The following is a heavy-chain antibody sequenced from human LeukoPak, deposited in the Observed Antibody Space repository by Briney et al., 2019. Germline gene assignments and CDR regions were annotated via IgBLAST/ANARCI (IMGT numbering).Heavy chain of an antibody. CDR1: GYRFTDYW. Sequence: GESLKISCKGSGYRFTDYWIGWVRQLPGKGLEWMGIIYPGDSDTRYSPSFQGQVTISADKSINTAHLQWSSLKASDTAMYYCARGAAGTTPDYYYFGLDVWGQGTTVRVSS. CDR2: IYPGDSDT. CDR3: ARGAAGTTPDYYYFGLDV. J-gene: IGHJ6*02. V-gene: IGHV5-51*01. D-gene: IGHD1-7*01.